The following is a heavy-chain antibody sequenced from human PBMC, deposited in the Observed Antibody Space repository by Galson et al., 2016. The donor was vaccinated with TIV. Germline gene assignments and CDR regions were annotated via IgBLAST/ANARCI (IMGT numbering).Heavy chain of an antibody. Sequence: SLRLSCAASGFTFSTYAMHWVRQAPGKGLEWVAIIWYDGSNKYYADSVRGRFTISRDNSKNTLYLQMNSLRAEDTAVYSCAREGEGYCSSTSCPYYGLDVWGQGTTVTVSS. CDR2: IWYDGSNK. V-gene: IGHV3-33*01. J-gene: IGHJ6*02. CDR1: GFTFSTYA. D-gene: IGHD2-2*01. CDR3: AREGEGYCSSTSCPYYGLDV.